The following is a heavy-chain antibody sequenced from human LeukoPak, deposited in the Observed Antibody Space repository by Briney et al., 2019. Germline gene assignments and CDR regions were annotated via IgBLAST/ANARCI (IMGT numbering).Heavy chain of an antibody. CDR2: ISYDGSNK. Sequence: GRSLRLSCAASGFTFSSYAMHWVRQAPGKGLEWMAVISYDGSNKYYADSVKGRFTISRDNSKNTLYLQMNSLRAEDTAVYYCARGPPGYYYYYMDVWGKGTTVTVSS. CDR3: ARGPPGYYYYYMDV. V-gene: IGHV3-30*04. CDR1: GFTFSSYA. J-gene: IGHJ6*03.